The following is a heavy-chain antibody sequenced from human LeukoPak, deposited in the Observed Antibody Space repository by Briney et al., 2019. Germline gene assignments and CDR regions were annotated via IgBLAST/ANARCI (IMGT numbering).Heavy chain of an antibody. CDR3: ARSGYCSSTSCYTGAFDI. J-gene: IGHJ3*02. V-gene: IGHV4-31*03. Sequence: SQTLSLTCTVSGGSISSGGYYWSWIRQHPGKGLEWIGYIYYSGSTYYNPSLKSRVTISVDTSKNQFSLKLSSVTAADTAVYYCARSGYCSSTSCYTGAFDIWGQGTMVTVSS. CDR1: GGSISSGGYY. D-gene: IGHD2-2*02. CDR2: IYYSGST.